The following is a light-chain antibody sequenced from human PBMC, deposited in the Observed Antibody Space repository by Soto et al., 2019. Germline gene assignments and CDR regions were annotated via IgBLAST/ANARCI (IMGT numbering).Light chain of an antibody. CDR1: QSVSSSY. Sequence: EIVLTQSPGTLSLSPGERATLSCRASQSVSSSYLAWYQQKPGQAPRLLIYGASSRATGIPDRFSGSGSGIDFTLTISRLETEDFAVYYCQQYGSSPLTFGGGTKVEIK. CDR2: GAS. V-gene: IGKV3-20*01. J-gene: IGKJ4*01. CDR3: QQYGSSPLT.